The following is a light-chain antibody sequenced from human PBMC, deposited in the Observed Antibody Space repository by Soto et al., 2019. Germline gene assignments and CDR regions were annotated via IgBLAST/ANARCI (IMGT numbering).Light chain of an antibody. V-gene: IGKV3-11*01. J-gene: IGKJ5*01. CDR3: QHRSIWPVS. CDR1: QSISTC. Sequence: IGLTMSRAPVSFVPEERTTLSCRASQSISTCLAWYQHKPGQSPRLIMFDVSNRATGIPARFSGSGSGTDFTLTISSLEPEDFGVYYCQHRSIWPVSLGQGTRLEIK. CDR2: DVS.